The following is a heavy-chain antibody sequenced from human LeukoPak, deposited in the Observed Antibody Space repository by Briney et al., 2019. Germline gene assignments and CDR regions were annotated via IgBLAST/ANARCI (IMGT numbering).Heavy chain of an antibody. D-gene: IGHD3-9*01. J-gene: IGHJ3*01. CDR1: GFTFSSYE. V-gene: IGHV3-7*01. CDR2: IKQDGSEK. CDR3: AREVLYYDILTGYYPGAFDF. Sequence: PGGSLRLSCAASGFTFSSYEMTWVRQAPGKGLEWVANIKQDGSEKYYVDSVKGRFTISRDNAKNSLYLQMNSLRAEDTAVYYCAREVLYYDILTGYYPGAFDFWGQGTMVTVSS.